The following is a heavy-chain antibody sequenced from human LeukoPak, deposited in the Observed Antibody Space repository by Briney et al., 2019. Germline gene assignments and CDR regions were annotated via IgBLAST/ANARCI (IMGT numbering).Heavy chain of an antibody. CDR3: ARAAVPAAGFDY. V-gene: IGHV4-30-2*01. Sequence: PSQTLSLTCAVSGGSISSGGYSWSWIRQPPGKGLEWIGYIYHSGSTYYDPSLKSRVTISVGRSKNQFSLKLSSVTAADTAVYYCARAAVPAAGFDYWGQGTLVTVSS. D-gene: IGHD2-2*01. J-gene: IGHJ4*02. CDR1: GGSISSGGYS. CDR2: IYHSGST.